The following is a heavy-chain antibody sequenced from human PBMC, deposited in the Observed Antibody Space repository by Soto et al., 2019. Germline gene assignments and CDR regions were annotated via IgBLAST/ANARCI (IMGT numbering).Heavy chain of an antibody. V-gene: IGHV3-33*01. CDR3: ARENYDSSGYYDY. Sequence: PGESLKISCAASGFTFSSYGMHWVRQAPGKGLEWVAVIWYDGSNKYCADSVKGRFTISRDNSKNTLYLQMNSLRAEDTAVYYCARENYDSSGYYDYWGQGTLVTVSS. J-gene: IGHJ4*02. CDR2: IWYDGSNK. D-gene: IGHD3-22*01. CDR1: GFTFSSYG.